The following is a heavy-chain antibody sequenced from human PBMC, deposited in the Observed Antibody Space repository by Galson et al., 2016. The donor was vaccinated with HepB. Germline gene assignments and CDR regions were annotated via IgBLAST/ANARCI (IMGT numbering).Heavy chain of an antibody. CDR1: GFTLSGHG. Sequence: SLRLSCAVSGFTLSGHGLHWVRQAPGTGLEWVAIIWHDGSNKYYADSVKDRFTISRDTSKNTLCLQMNSLRAEDTAVYYCARDLGSSWRSGSFDFWGQGSRVTVSS. CDR3: ARDLGSSWRSGSFDF. D-gene: IGHD6-13*01. V-gene: IGHV3-33*01. J-gene: IGHJ4*02. CDR2: IWHDGSNK.